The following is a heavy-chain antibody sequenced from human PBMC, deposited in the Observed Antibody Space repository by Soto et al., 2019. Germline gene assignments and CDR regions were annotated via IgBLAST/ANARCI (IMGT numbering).Heavy chain of an antibody. D-gene: IGHD3-3*01. V-gene: IGHV5-10-1*01. CDR2: IDPSDSYT. J-gene: IGHJ3*02. CDR3: ARQAIFGVIIIAFDI. Sequence: GESLKISCKGSGYSFSSYWITWVRQMPGKGLEWMGSIDPSDSYTNYSPSFQGHVTISADKSISTAYLQWSSLKASDTAMYYCARQAIFGVIIIAFDIWGQGTMVTVSS. CDR1: GYSFSSYW.